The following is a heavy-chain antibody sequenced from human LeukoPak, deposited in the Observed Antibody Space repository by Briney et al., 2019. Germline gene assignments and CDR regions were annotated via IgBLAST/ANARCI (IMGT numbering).Heavy chain of an antibody. Sequence: GGSLRLSCAASGFTLSDYWMNWVRQVPGKGPVWVSHISPDGRNIAYADSVKGRFTISRDSAKNTLYLQMSSLRVEDTAVYYCVGDGGGTTPYDCWGQGSLVTVSS. D-gene: IGHD1-7*01. V-gene: IGHV3-74*01. CDR1: GFTLSDYW. J-gene: IGHJ4*02. CDR3: VGDGGGTTPYDC. CDR2: ISPDGRNI.